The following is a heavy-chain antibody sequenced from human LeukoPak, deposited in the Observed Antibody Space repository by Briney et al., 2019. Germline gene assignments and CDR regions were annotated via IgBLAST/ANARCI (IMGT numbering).Heavy chain of an antibody. V-gene: IGHV3-33*01. CDR1: GFTFSSYG. CDR2: IWYDGSNK. CDR3: ARDSSGEYYDSSGYYSFDY. J-gene: IGHJ4*02. Sequence: GGSLRLSCAASGFTFSSYGMHWVRQAPGKGLEWVAVIWYDGSNKYYADSAKGRFTISRDNSKNTLYLQTNSLRAEDTAVYYCARDSSGEYYDSSGYYSFDYWGQGTLVTVSS. D-gene: IGHD3-22*01.